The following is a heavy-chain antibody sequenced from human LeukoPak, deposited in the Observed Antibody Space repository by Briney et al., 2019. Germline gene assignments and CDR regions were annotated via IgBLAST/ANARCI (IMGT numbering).Heavy chain of an antibody. V-gene: IGHV3-21*01. CDR2: ISKTSSHI. J-gene: IGHJ6*02. CDR1: GFTFSIYS. Sequence: GGSLRLSCAASGFTFSIYSMDWVRQARGKGLEWFSSISKTSSHIYYADSVKGRFTISRDNAKNSMYLQMNSLRVEDTAVYYCARHMETVPDYYYGMDVWGQGTTVTVSS. CDR3: ARHMETVPDYYYGMDV. D-gene: IGHD1-1*01.